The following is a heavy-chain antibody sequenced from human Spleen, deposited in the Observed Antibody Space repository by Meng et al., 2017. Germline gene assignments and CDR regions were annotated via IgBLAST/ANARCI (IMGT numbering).Heavy chain of an antibody. CDR1: GFTFSSYE. CDR2: ISGSGGST. D-gene: IGHD2-8*01. J-gene: IGHJ3*02. V-gene: IGHV3-23*01. CDR3: TLYTNGHI. Sequence: GESLKISCAASGFTFSSYEMNWVRQAPGKGLEWVSAISGSGGSTYYADSVKGRFTISRDNSKNTLYLQMNSLETEDTALYYCTLYTNGHIWGQGTMVTVSS.